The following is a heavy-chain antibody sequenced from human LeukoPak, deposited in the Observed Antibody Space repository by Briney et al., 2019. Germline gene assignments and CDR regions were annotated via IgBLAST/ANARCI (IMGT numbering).Heavy chain of an antibody. CDR3: AKDYYYDSSGYSYYFDY. J-gene: IGHJ4*02. Sequence: GGSLRLSCAASGFTFSSYGMHWVRQAPGKGPEWVAVISYDGSNKYYADSVKGRFTISRDNSKNTLYLQMNSLRAEDTAVYYCAKDYYYDSSGYSYYFDYWGQGTLVTVSS. D-gene: IGHD3-22*01. CDR2: ISYDGSNK. CDR1: GFTFSSYG. V-gene: IGHV3-30*18.